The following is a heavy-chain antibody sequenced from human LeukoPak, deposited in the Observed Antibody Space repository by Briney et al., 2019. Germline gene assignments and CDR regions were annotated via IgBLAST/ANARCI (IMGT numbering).Heavy chain of an antibody. CDR2: ISSSSSNI. D-gene: IGHD3-22*01. Sequence: PGGSLRLSCAASGFTFARYSMNWVRQAPGKGLEWVSSISSSSSNIYYADSVTGRFTISRDNAKNSLYLQMNSLRAEDTAVYYCVRADEYYYDSSGYAVDYWGQGTLVTVSS. J-gene: IGHJ4*02. CDR3: VRADEYYYDSSGYAVDY. V-gene: IGHV3-21*01. CDR1: GFTFARYS.